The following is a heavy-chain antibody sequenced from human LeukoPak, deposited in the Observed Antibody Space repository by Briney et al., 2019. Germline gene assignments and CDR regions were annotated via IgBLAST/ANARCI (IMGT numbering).Heavy chain of an antibody. Sequence: SVKVSCKASGGTFSSYAISWVRQAPRQGLEWMGRIIPILGIANYAQKFQGRVTITADKSTSTAYMELSSLRSEDTAVYYCARMAGIAVAGFDYWGQGTLVTVSS. CDR2: IIPILGIA. CDR3: ARMAGIAVAGFDY. D-gene: IGHD6-19*01. CDR1: GGTFSSYA. J-gene: IGHJ4*02. V-gene: IGHV1-69*04.